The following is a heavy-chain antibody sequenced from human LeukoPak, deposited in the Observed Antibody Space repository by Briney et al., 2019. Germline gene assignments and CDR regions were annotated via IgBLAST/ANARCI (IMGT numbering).Heavy chain of an antibody. V-gene: IGHV4-4*09. CDR3: ASRARYSNYVRYYYYMDV. Sequence: TSETLSLTCTVSGGSISSYYWSWIRQPPGKGLEWIGYIYTSGSTNYNPSLKSRVTISVDTSKNQFSLKLSSVTAADTAVYYCASRARYSNYVRYYYYMDVWGKGTTVTVSS. J-gene: IGHJ6*03. D-gene: IGHD4-11*01. CDR1: GGSISSYY. CDR2: IYTSGST.